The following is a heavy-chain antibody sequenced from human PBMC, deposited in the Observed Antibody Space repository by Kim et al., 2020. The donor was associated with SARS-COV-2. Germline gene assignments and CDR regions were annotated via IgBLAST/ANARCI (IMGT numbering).Heavy chain of an antibody. V-gene: IGHV4-34*01. J-gene: IGHJ4*02. CDR2: INHSGST. CDR1: GGSFSGYY. Sequence: SETLSLTCAVYGGSFSGYYWSWIRQPPGKGLEWIGEINHSGSTNYNPSLKSRVTISVDTSKNQFSLKLSSVTAADTAVYYCARGGIAARPDNYWGQGILVTVSS. CDR3: ARGGIAARPDNY. D-gene: IGHD6-6*01.